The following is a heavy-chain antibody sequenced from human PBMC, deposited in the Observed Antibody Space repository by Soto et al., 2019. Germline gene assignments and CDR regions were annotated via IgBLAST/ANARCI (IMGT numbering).Heavy chain of an antibody. CDR3: ARFSQPPNFDY. CDR1: GYSFTSYA. J-gene: IGHJ4*02. V-gene: IGHV1-3*01. Sequence: ASVKVSCKASGYSFTSYALHWVRQAPGQRLEWMGWIDPGNGNPKYSQKFQGRVTITRDTSASTAYMELSGLRSEDTAGYYYARFSQPPNFDYWGQGTLVTVSS. CDR2: IDPGNGNP.